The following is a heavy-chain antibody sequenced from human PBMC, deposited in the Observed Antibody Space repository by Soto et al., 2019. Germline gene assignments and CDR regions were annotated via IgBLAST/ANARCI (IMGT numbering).Heavy chain of an antibody. J-gene: IGHJ4*02. CDR2: IYYSGNT. CDR3: ARERADGGKIY. Sequence: SETLSLTCTVSGGSISSGDYYWSWIRQPPGKGLEWIGYIYYSGNTYYNPSLKSRVTISVDTSKNQFSLKLSSVTAADTAVYYCARERADGGKIYWGQGIQVTVSS. V-gene: IGHV4-30-4*01. D-gene: IGHD2-15*01. CDR1: GGSISSGDYY.